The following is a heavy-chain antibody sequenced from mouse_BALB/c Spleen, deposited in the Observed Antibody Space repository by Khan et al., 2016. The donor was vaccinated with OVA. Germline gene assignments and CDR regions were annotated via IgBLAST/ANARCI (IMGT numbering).Heavy chain of an antibody. J-gene: IGHJ2*01. Sequence: QVQLMESGAELARPGASVKMSCTASGFTFTTYTMSWVKQTPGQGLEWVGYVSPSGGYTYYTHNFNDQSTLTTDSSYSTAYMQLSSLTSDDSAVYTSAGIPIPPYEFAYWGQGTTLTVSA. CDR3: AGIPIPPYEFAY. CDR1: GFTFTTYT. CDR2: VSPSGGYT. D-gene: IGHD2-14*01. V-gene: IGHV1-4*01.